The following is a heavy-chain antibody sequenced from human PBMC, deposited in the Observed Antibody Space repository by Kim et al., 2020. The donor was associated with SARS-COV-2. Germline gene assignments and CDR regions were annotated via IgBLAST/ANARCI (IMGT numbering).Heavy chain of an antibody. CDR1: GFTFSSYA. J-gene: IGHJ4*02. Sequence: GGSLRLSCAASGFTFSSYAMSWVSQAPGKGLEWVSAISGSGGSTYYADSVKGRFTISRDNSKNTLYLQMNSLRAEDTAVYYCAKTLKGRDQELVNYYFDYWGQGTLVTVSS. V-gene: IGHV3-23*01. CDR2: ISGSGGST. D-gene: IGHD6-13*01. CDR3: AKTLKGRDQELVNYYFDY.